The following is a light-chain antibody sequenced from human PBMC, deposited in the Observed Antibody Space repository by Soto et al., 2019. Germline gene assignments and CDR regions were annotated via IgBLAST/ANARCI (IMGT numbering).Light chain of an antibody. CDR1: QAISYN. J-gene: IGKJ2*01. CDR3: QQDNDWPPNYT. V-gene: IGKV3-15*01. Sequence: TVMTQSPGTLSVSPGERATISCWASQAISYNVAWYQHFPGQAPRLLIHCASTMANVVPARFSGSGSGTEFTLTINSVQSEDFATYYCQQDNDWPPNYTFGRGTRVEI. CDR2: CAS.